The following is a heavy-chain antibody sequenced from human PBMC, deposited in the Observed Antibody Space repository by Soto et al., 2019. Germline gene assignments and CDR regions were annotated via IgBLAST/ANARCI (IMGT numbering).Heavy chain of an antibody. D-gene: IGHD3-10*01. Sequence: SETLSLTCTVSGGSLSNSSYYWGWIRQPPGKGLEWIGSIYYSGSTYHNPSLKSRVTISVDTSKNQFSLKLSSVTAADTAVYYCAWHYGSGSYYYYYGMDVWGQGTTVS. CDR3: AWHYGSGSYYYYYGMDV. V-gene: IGHV4-39*01. CDR2: IYYSGST. CDR1: GGSLSNSSYY. J-gene: IGHJ6*02.